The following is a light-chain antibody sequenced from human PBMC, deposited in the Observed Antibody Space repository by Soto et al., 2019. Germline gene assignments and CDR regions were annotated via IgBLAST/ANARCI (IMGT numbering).Light chain of an antibody. CDR2: AAS. CDR3: QQSYSTPPRT. CDR1: QSISSY. J-gene: IGKJ1*01. Sequence: DIQTTQSPSSLSASVGDRFTITCRASQSISSYLNWYQQKPGKAPKLLIYAASSLQSGVPSRFSGSGSGTDFTLTISSLQPEDFATYYCQQSYSTPPRTFGQGTKVDIK. V-gene: IGKV1-39*01.